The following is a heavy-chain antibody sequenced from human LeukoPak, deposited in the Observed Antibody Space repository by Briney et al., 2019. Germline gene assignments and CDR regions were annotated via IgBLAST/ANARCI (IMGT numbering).Heavy chain of an antibody. CDR1: GGSISSYY. D-gene: IGHD3-3*01. V-gene: IGHV4-4*07. J-gene: IGHJ4*02. CDR2: IYTSGST. Sequence: PSETLSLTCTVSGGSISSYYWSWIRQPAGKGLEWIGRIYTSGSTNYNPSLKSRVTMSVDKSKNQFSLKLSSVTAADTAVYYCASANRFLEWLFNYWGQGTLVTVSS. CDR3: ASANRFLEWLFNY.